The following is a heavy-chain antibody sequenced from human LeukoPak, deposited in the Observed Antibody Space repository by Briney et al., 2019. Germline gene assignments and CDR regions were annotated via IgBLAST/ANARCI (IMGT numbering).Heavy chain of an antibody. CDR3: ATDPSEWEPPDYFDY. V-gene: IGHV3-23*01. D-gene: IGHD1-26*01. Sequence: GGSLRLSCAAAGFTFSSYAMSWVRHAPGKGLEWVSAIIDSGGSTYYADSVKGRFTISRDNSKNTLYLQMNSLRAEDTSVYYCATDPSEWEPPDYFDYWGHGTLVTVSS. J-gene: IGHJ4*01. CDR1: GFTFSSYA. CDR2: IIDSGGST.